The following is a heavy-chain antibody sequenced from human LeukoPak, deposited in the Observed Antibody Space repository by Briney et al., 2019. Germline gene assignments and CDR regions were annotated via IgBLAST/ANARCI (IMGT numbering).Heavy chain of an antibody. Sequence: PSETLSLTCTVSGGSISSSSYYWSWIRQPPGKGLEWIGEINHSGSTNYNLSLKSRVTISVDTSKNQFSLKLSSVTAADTAVYYCARGPHSDYWGQGTLVTVSS. CDR1: GGSISSSSYY. V-gene: IGHV4-39*07. D-gene: IGHD6-13*01. CDR3: ARGPHSDY. CDR2: INHSGST. J-gene: IGHJ4*02.